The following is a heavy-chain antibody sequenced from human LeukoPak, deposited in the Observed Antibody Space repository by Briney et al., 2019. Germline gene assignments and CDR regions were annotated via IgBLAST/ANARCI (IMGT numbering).Heavy chain of an antibody. CDR1: GVSFSGYC. Sequence: SETLSPTCAVYGVSFSGYCWSWIRQPPGKGLEWIGEINHSGSTNYNPSLKSRVTISVDTSKNQFSLKLSSVTAADTAVYYCARWRTVIPAAPDSGMDVWGQGTTVTVSS. CDR2: INHSGST. V-gene: IGHV4-34*01. CDR3: ARWRTVIPAAPDSGMDV. J-gene: IGHJ6*02. D-gene: IGHD2-2*01.